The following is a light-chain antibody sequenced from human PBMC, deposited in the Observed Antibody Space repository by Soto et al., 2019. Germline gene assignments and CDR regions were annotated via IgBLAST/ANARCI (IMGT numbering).Light chain of an antibody. Sequence: QSALTQPHSASGTPGQRVTISCSGSSSNIGTSSVHWFQQLPGTAPKLLISTTNQRPSGVPERFSGSKSGTSASLAISGLQSEEEADYYCAAWDDSRTGHVFGPGTKVTVL. V-gene: IGLV1-44*01. CDR2: TTN. CDR3: AAWDDSRTGHV. CDR1: SSNIGTSS. J-gene: IGLJ1*01.